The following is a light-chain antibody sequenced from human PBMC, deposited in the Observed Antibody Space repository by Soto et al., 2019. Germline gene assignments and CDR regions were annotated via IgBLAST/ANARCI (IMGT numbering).Light chain of an antibody. J-gene: IGLJ1*01. V-gene: IGLV3-21*02. Sequence: SYELTQPPSVSVAPGQTARVTWGGNNIGSKSVHWYQQKPGQAPVLVVYDDSDRPSGIAERVSGSNSGNTATLTISRVEAGDEADYYCQVWDSSGHFVFGTGTKSPS. CDR1: NIGSKS. CDR2: DDS. CDR3: QVWDSSGHFV.